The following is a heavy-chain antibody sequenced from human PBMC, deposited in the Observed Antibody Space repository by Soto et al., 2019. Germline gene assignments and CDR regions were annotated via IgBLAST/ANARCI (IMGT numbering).Heavy chain of an antibody. CDR1: GGSISNYY. V-gene: IGHV4-59*01. D-gene: IGHD6-13*01. J-gene: IGHJ5*02. CDR3: ARGQPITALGSWFDT. CDR2: IDYSGRT. Sequence: QVQLQESGPGLVKPSETLSLTCTVSGGSISNYYWSWIRQTPGKGLEWIGFIDYSGRTDHKPSLKSRVTISIDTSMKQFSLELSSVTAADTAVYYCARGQPITALGSWFDTWGQGTLVTVSS.